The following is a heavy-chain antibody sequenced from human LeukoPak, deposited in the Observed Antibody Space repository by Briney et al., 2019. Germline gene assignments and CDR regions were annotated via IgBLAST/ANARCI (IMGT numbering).Heavy chain of an antibody. Sequence: ASVKVSCKASGYTFTGYYMHWVRQAPGQGGEWMGRINPNSGGTNYAQKFQGRVTMTRDTSISTAYMELSRLRSDDTAVYYCARLYYGSGSPPDYWGQGTLVTVSS. D-gene: IGHD3-10*01. J-gene: IGHJ4*02. CDR1: GYTFTGYY. CDR3: ARLYYGSGSPPDY. CDR2: INPNSGGT. V-gene: IGHV1-2*06.